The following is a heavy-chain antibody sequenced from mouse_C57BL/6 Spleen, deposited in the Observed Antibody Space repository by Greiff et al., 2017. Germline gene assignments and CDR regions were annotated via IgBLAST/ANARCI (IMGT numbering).Heavy chain of an antibody. D-gene: IGHD1-1*01. V-gene: IGHV5-17*01. Sequence: EVQRVESGGGLVKPGGSLKLSCAASGFTFSDYGMHWVRQAPEKGLEWVAYISSGSSTIYYADTVKGRFTISRDNAKNTLFLQMTSLRSEDTAMYYCARGDYGSSPYAMDYWGQGTSVTVSS. CDR2: ISSGSSTI. J-gene: IGHJ4*01. CDR3: ARGDYGSSPYAMDY. CDR1: GFTFSDYG.